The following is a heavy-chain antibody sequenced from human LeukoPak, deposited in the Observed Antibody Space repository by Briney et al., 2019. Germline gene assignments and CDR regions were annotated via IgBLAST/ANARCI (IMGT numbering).Heavy chain of an antibody. J-gene: IGHJ5*02. CDR1: GGSISSSSHY. CDR2: IYYSGTI. CDR3: VRVVWMDVVNTKGGWFDP. D-gene: IGHD5-12*01. Sequence: PSETLSLTCTVSGGSISSSSHYWGWIRQSPGKGLEWIGSIYYSGTIYYNPSLKSRVTISDDTSKNQFSLRLNSVTAADTAVYYCVRVVWMDVVNTKGGWFDPWGQGTLVTVSS. V-gene: IGHV4-39*07.